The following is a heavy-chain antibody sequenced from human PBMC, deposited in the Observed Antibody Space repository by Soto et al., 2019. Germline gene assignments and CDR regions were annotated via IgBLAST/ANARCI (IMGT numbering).Heavy chain of an antibody. CDR1: GGSISSGGYS. CDR2: IYHSGST. CDR3: ARDHRGSRGVGARDAFDI. J-gene: IGHJ3*02. D-gene: IGHD1-26*01. V-gene: IGHV4-30-2*01. Sequence: QLQLQESGSGLVKPSQTLSLTCAVSGGSISSGGYSWSWIRQPPGKGLEWIGYIYHSGSTYYNPSLKSRVTLSVDRSKNQFSLKLSSVTAADTAVYYCARDHRGSRGVGARDAFDIWGQGTMVTVSS.